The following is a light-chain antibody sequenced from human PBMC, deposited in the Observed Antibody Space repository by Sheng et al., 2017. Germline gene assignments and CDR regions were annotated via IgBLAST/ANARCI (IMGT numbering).Light chain of an antibody. V-gene: IGKV3-15*01. CDR1: QSISSN. CDR3: QQYNNRPPWT. CDR2: GAS. Sequence: EIVMTQSPATLSVSPGERATLSCRASQSISSNLAWYQKKPGQAPRLLIYGASTRATGIPARVSGSGYGTEFTLTISSLQSEDFAVYYCQQYNNRPPWTFGQGTKVEIK. J-gene: IGKJ1*01.